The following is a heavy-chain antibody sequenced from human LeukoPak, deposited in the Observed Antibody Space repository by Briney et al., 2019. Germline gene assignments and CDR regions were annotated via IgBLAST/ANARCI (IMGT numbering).Heavy chain of an antibody. Sequence: PGGSLRLSCAASGFTFSSYAMSWDRQAPGMELEWVSAISGSGGSTYYADSVKGRFTISRDNSKNTLYLQMNSLRAEDTAVYYCAKDPSLDYFDYWGQGTLVTVSS. J-gene: IGHJ4*02. CDR3: AKDPSLDYFDY. CDR2: ISGSGGST. CDR1: GFTFSSYA. V-gene: IGHV3-23*01.